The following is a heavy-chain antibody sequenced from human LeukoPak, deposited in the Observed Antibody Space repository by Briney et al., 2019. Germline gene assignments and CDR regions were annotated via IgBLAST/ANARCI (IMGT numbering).Heavy chain of an antibody. CDR3: ARQAGMVGGAHPYYFDY. CDR2: ISAYNGNT. J-gene: IGHJ4*02. Sequence: ASVSVSCKASGYTFTSYGISWVRQAPGQGLEWKGWISAYNGNTNYAQKLEGRVTMTTDTSTSTAYMELRSLRSDDTAVYYCARQAGMVGGAHPYYFDYWGQGTLVTDSS. CDR1: GYTFTSYG. V-gene: IGHV1-18*01. D-gene: IGHD3-10*01.